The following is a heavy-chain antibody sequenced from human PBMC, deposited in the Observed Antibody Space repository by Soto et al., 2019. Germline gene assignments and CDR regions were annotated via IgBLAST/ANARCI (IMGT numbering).Heavy chain of an antibody. CDR1: GGSISSGGYS. Sequence: PSETLSLTCAVSGGSISSGGYSWSWIRQPPGKGLEWIGYTYHSGSTYYNPSLKSRVTISVDRSKNQFSLKLSSVTAADTAAYYCARAHYGDYGYGMDVWGQGTTVTVSS. D-gene: IGHD4-17*01. CDR3: ARAHYGDYGYGMDV. J-gene: IGHJ6*02. V-gene: IGHV4-30-2*01. CDR2: TYHSGST.